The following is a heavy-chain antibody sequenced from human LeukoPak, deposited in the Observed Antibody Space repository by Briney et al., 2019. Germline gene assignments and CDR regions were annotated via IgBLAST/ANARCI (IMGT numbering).Heavy chain of an antibody. CDR1: GYTFTNFA. CDR3: ARSGGSNFDY. J-gene: IGHJ4*02. CDR2: ISAYNGNT. V-gene: IGHV1-18*01. Sequence: GASVKVSCKASGYTFTNFAINWVRQAPGQGLEWMGWISAYNGNTNYAQKLQGRVTMATDTSTSTAYMELRSLTSDDTAVYYCARSGGSNFDYWGQGTLAIVSS. D-gene: IGHD2-15*01.